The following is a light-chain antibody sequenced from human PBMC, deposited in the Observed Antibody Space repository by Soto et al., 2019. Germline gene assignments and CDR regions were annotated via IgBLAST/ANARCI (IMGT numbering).Light chain of an antibody. CDR2: GAS. CDR3: QQYGSSGT. V-gene: IGKV3-20*01. Sequence: EIVLTQSPGTLSLSPGERATLSCRASQSVSSSYLAWYQQKPGQAPRLLIYGASNRATGIPDRFSGRGSGTVFTLTISRLEPEDFAVYYCQQYGSSGTCGQGTKVDIK. J-gene: IGKJ1*01. CDR1: QSVSSSY.